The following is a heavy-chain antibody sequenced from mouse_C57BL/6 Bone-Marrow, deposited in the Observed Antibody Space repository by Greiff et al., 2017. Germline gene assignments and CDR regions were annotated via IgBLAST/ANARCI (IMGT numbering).Heavy chain of an antibody. V-gene: IGHV1-55*01. CDR2: IYPGGGST. CDR1: GYTFTSYW. J-gene: IGHJ4*01. CDR3: ARDADVPGNYYAMDY. Sequence: QVQLQQSGAELVKPGASVKMSCKASGYTFTSYWIPWVKQRPGQGLEWIGDIYPGGGSTNYNEKFKSKATLTVDTSSSTAYMQLSSLTSEDSAVYDCARDADVPGNYYAMDYGGQGTSVTVSS.